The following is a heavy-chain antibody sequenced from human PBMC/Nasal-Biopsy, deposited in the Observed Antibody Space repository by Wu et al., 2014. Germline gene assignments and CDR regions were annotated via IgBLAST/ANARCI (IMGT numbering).Heavy chain of an antibody. J-gene: IGHJ6*04. D-gene: IGHD2-15*01. Sequence: TLSLTSAPDCVSPSEILIPIGSGSASPRKPLEWVGTIFYSGTTYYNPSLRRRVSLSVDTSKHHFSLRMTSVTAADTAVYYCARRRSYGYQYFYGLDVWGQRDHGHRPP. CDR1: VSPSEILIP. CDR2: IFYSGTT. V-gene: IGHV4-39*02. CDR3: ARRRSYGYQYFYGLDV.